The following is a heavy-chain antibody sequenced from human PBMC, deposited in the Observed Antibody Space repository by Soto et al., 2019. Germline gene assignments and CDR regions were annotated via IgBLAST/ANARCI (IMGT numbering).Heavy chain of an antibody. CDR3: ARRPITIFGVDIRGWFDP. CDR2: IYHSGST. J-gene: IGHJ5*02. CDR1: GGSISSGGYS. D-gene: IGHD3-3*01. V-gene: IGHV4-30-2*01. Sequence: QLQLQESGSGLVKPSQTLSLTCAVSGGSISSGGYSWSWIRQPPGKGLEWIGYIYHSGSTYYNPSLKSRVTISVDRSKNQFSLKLSSVTAADTAVYYCARRPITIFGVDIRGWFDPWGQGTLVTVSS.